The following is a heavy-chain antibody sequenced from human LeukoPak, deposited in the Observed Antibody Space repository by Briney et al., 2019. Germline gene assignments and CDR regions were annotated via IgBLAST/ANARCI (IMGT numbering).Heavy chain of an antibody. CDR2: INQDGSDK. J-gene: IGHJ4*02. D-gene: IGHD6-13*01. V-gene: IGHV3-7*03. CDR3: ARDLGVAEAGTVGYFDY. Sequence: GGSLRLSCAASGFTFSSYWMSWVRQAPGKGLEWVANINQDGSDKYYVDSVKGRFTISRDNAKNSLYLQMNSLRAEDTAVYCCARDLGVAEAGTVGYFDYWGQGNLVTVSS. CDR1: GFTFSSYW.